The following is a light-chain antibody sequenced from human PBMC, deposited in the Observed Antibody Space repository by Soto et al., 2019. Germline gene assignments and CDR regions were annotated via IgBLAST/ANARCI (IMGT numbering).Light chain of an antibody. V-gene: IGLV2-14*03. CDR1: SSDVGGYNY. J-gene: IGLJ1*01. Sequence: QSALTQPASVSGSPGQSITISCTGTSSDVGGYNYVSWYQQHPGKAPKLMIYDVSNRPSGVSNRFSGSKSGNTASLTISGLQAEYESDYYCSSYTGSSTYVFGTGTKLTV. CDR3: SSYTGSSTYV. CDR2: DVS.